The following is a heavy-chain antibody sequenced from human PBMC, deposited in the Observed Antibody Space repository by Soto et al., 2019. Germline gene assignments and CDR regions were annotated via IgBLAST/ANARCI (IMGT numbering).Heavy chain of an antibody. CDR1: GFTFSSYS. Sequence: GGSLRLSCAASGFTFSSYSMNWVRQAPGKGLEWVSSISSSSSYIYYADSVKGRFTISRDNAKNSLYLQMNSLRAEDTAVYYCARAGDIVVVPPREYYYYYYMDVWGKGTTVTVSS. V-gene: IGHV3-21*01. J-gene: IGHJ6*03. D-gene: IGHD2-2*01. CDR2: ISSSSSYI. CDR3: ARAGDIVVVPPREYYYYYYMDV.